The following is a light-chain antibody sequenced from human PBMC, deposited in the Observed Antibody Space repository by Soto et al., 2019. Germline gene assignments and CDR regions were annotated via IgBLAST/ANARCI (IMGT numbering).Light chain of an antibody. J-gene: IGLJ3*02. Sequence: NFMLTQPHSVSESPGKTVTISCTRSSGNIASSYVQWYQQRPGRGPTLVIFEDDRRPSGVPDRFFGSIDRSSNSATLTISRLKTEDEADYYCQSYDSQGVFGGGTKLTVL. CDR3: QSYDSQGV. V-gene: IGLV6-57*04. CDR1: SGNIASSY. CDR2: EDD.